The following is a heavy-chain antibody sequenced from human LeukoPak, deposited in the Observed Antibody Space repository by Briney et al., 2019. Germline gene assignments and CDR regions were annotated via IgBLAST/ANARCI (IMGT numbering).Heavy chain of an antibody. CDR3: ARQRKYCSSTSCLFDY. D-gene: IGHD2-2*01. CDR1: GGSISSGGYY. V-gene: IGHV4-39*01. J-gene: IGHJ4*02. Sequence: SQTLSLTCTVSGGSISSGGYYWSWIRQPPGKGLEWIGSIYYSGSTYYNPSLKSRVTISVDTSKNQFSLKLSSVTAADTAVYYCARQRKYCSSTSCLFDYWGQGTLVTVSS. CDR2: IYYSGST.